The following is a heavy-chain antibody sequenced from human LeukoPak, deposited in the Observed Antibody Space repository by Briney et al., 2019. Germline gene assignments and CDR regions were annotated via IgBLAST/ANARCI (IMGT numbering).Heavy chain of an antibody. Sequence: SVKVSGKASGGTFSSYAISWVRQAPGQGLEWMGGIIPIFGTANYAQKFQGRVTITADKSTSTAYMELSSLRSEDTAVYYCARDLSGVALGYWGQGTLVTVSS. CDR1: GGTFSSYA. CDR2: IIPIFGTA. CDR3: ARDLSGVALGY. V-gene: IGHV1-69*06. J-gene: IGHJ4*02. D-gene: IGHD3-10*01.